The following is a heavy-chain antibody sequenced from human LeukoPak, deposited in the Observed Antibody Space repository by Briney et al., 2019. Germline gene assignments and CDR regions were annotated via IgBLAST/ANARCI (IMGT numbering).Heavy chain of an antibody. CDR3: ARGDYFDSSAYYSLDY. V-gene: IGHV4-59*01. CDR1: GGSISSYY. Sequence: KPSETLSLTCTVSGGSISSYYWSWIRQPPGKGLEWIGYIYYSGSTNYNPSLKSRVTISVDTSKNQFSLKLSSVTAADTAVYYCARGDYFDSSAYYSLDYWGQGTPVTVSS. D-gene: IGHD3-22*01. J-gene: IGHJ4*02. CDR2: IYYSGST.